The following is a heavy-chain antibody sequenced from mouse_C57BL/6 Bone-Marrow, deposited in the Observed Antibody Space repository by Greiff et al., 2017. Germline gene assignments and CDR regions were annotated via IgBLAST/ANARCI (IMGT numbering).Heavy chain of an antibody. CDR3: ARIAGFYYYCSSYPRAMDY. J-gene: IGHJ4*01. Sequence: VKLVESGPGILQPSQTLSLTCSFSGFSLSTFGMGVGWIRQPSGKGLEWLAHIWWDDDKYYNPALKSRLTISKDTSKNQVFLKIANVDTADAATYYCARIAGFYYYCSSYPRAMDYWGQGTSVTVSS. CDR2: IWWDDDK. V-gene: IGHV8-8*01. CDR1: GFSLSTFGMG. D-gene: IGHD1-1*01.